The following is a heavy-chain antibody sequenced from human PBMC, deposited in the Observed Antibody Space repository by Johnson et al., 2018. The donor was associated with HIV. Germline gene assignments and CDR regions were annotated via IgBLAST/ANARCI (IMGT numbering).Heavy chain of an antibody. V-gene: IGHV3-9*03. CDR2: ISWNSGSI. CDR3: AKDKGWELPARAAFDI. CDR1: GFTFDDYA. J-gene: IGHJ3*02. D-gene: IGHD1-26*01. Sequence: VQLVESRGGSVQPGRSLRLSCAASGFTFDDYAMHWVRQAPGKGLEWVSGISWNSGSIGYVDSVKGRFTISRDNAKNSLYLQMNSLGAEDMALYYCAKDKGWELPARAAFDIWGQGTMVNVSS.